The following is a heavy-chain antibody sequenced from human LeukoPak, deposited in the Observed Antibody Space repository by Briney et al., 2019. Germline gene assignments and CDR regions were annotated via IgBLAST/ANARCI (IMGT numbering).Heavy chain of an antibody. J-gene: IGHJ4*02. Sequence: SGGSLRLSCAASGFTFSTYTMNWVRKAPGKGLEWVSSISSGSSYISYADSLKGRFNISRDNPKNSLYLQINSLRAEDTAVYYCARDACSSTSCFRDYWGQGTRVTVSS. CDR3: ARDACSSTSCFRDY. D-gene: IGHD2-2*01. CDR1: GFTFSTYT. CDR2: ISSGSSYI. V-gene: IGHV3-21*01.